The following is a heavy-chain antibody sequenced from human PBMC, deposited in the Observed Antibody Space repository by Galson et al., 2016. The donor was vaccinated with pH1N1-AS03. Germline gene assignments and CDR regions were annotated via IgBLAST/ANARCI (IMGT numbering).Heavy chain of an antibody. CDR2: IDSDGRIT. CDR3: TRDLNWALFDY. V-gene: IGHV3-74*01. Sequence: SLRLSCAASGFTFSSYFMHWVRQAPGKGLVWVSRIDSDGRITTYADSVQGRFTISRDNAKNTLYLQMNSLRDEDTAMYYCTRDLNWALFDYWGQGALVTVSS. J-gene: IGHJ4*02. D-gene: IGHD3-16*01. CDR1: GFTFSSYF.